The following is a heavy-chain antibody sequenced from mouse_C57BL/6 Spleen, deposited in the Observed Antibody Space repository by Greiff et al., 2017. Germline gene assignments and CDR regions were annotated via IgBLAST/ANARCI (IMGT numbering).Heavy chain of an antibody. CDR2: ISGGGSYT. CDR1: GFTFSSYA. V-gene: IGHV5-4*01. J-gene: IGHJ4*01. Sequence: EVKLVESGGGLVKPGGSLKLSCAASGFTFSSYAMSWVRQTPEKRLEWVATISGGGSYTYYPDNVKGRFTISRDNAKNNLYLQMSHLKSEDTAMYYCARDRDYGDAMDYWGQGTTVTVSS. D-gene: IGHD1-1*01. CDR3: ARDRDYGDAMDY.